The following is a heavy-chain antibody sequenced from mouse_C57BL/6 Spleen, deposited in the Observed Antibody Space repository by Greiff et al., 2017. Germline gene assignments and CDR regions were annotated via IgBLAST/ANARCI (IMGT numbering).Heavy chain of an antibody. CDR3: GRRAIPYGSTWYFDV. CDR1: GYTFTDHT. CDR2: IYPRDGST. D-gene: IGHD1-1*01. V-gene: IGHV1-78*01. Sequence: QVQLQQSDAELVKPGASVKISCKVSGYTFTDHTIHWMKQRPEQGLEWIGYIYPRDGSTKYNEKFKGKATLTADKSSSTAYMQLNSLTSEDSAVXFCGRRAIPYGSTWYFDVWGTGTPGTVSS. J-gene: IGHJ1*03.